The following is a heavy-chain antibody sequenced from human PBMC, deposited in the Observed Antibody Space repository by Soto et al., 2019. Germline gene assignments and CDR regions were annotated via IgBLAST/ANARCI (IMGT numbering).Heavy chain of an antibody. Sequence: TSETLSLTCTVSGGSISSSSYYWGWIRQPPGKGLEWIGSIYYSGSTYYNPSLKSRVTISVDTSKNQFSLKLSSVTAADTAVYYCASYYDILTGYYDYYYGMDVWGQGTTVTVSS. CDR1: GGSISSSSYY. D-gene: IGHD3-9*01. J-gene: IGHJ6*02. CDR3: ASYYDILTGYYDYYYGMDV. V-gene: IGHV4-39*01. CDR2: IYYSGST.